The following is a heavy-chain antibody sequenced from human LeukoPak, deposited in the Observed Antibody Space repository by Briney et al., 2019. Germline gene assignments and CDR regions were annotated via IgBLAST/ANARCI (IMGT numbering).Heavy chain of an antibody. Sequence: GGSLRLSCTASGLTVKNYDLHWVRQAPGKGLEWVSSISSAGSYKYYADSVKGRFTISRDNAKNSLYLQMDSLSGEDTAVYYCAIRSRYTFIDVAGVIDSWGQGTLVTVPS. CDR3: AIRSRYTFIDVAGVIDS. CDR1: GLTVKNYD. V-gene: IGHV3-21*01. D-gene: IGHD6-19*01. J-gene: IGHJ4*02. CDR2: ISSAGSYK.